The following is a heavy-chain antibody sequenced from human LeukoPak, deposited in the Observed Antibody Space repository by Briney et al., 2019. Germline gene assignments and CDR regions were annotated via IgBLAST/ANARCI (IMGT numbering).Heavy chain of an antibody. D-gene: IGHD5-24*01. V-gene: IGHV3-9*01. Sequence: GGSLRLSCAASGFTFDDYAMHWVRQAPGKGLEWVSTIGWNSGSIGYADSVKGRFTISRDNAKNSLYLQMNSLRAEDTAFYYCAKDGRWLQLEYYFDYWGQGTLVTVSS. CDR3: AKDGRWLQLEYYFDY. CDR1: GFTFDDYA. J-gene: IGHJ4*02. CDR2: IGWNSGSI.